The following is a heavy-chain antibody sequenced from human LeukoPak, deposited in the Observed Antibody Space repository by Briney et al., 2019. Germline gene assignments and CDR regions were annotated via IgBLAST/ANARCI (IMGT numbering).Heavy chain of an antibody. CDR1: GVPLSHYA. V-gene: IGHV3-30*04. D-gene: IGHD4-17*01. J-gene: IGHJ4*02. Sequence: PRRSLRLSCTASGVPLSHYAMHSGRQAPRRGLEWVAVISFDGTNKYYGDSVEGRFSVSRDNSKNTLYLQMNSLRPDDTAMYYCATDYGDYEPIDYWGQGTLVTVSS. CDR2: ISFDGTNK. CDR3: ATDYGDYEPIDY.